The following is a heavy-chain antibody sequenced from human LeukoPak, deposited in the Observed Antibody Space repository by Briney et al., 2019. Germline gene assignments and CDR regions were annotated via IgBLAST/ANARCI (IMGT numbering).Heavy chain of an antibody. CDR3: ARDGIAVAAYWNAFDI. D-gene: IGHD6-19*01. CDR1: GGTFSSYA. J-gene: IGHJ3*02. V-gene: IGHV1-18*01. CDR2: ISVYNGNT. Sequence: GASVKVSCKASGGTFSSYAISWVRQAPGQGLEWMGWISVYNGNTNYAQKLQGRVTMTTDTSTSTAYMELRSLRSDDTAVYYCARDGIAVAAYWNAFDIWGQGTMVTVSS.